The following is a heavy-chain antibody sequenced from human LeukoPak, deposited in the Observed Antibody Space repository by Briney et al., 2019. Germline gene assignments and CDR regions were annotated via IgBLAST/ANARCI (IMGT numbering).Heavy chain of an antibody. D-gene: IGHD3-10*01. V-gene: IGHV5-51*01. CDR2: IYPGDSDT. J-gene: IGHJ5*02. CDR3: AREGRDYGSGSQRGYNWFDP. CDR1: GYSFTSYW. Sequence: GESLKISCKGSGYSFTSYWIGWVRQMPGKGLEWMGIIYPGDSDTRYSPSFQGQVTISADKSISTAYLQWSSLKASDTAMYYCAREGRDYGSGSQRGYNWFDPWGQGTLVTVSS.